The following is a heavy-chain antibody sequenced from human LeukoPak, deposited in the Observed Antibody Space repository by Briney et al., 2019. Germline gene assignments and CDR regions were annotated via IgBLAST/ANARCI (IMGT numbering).Heavy chain of an antibody. Sequence: PGGSLRLSCAASGFTVSSNYMSWVRQAPGKGLEWVSVIYSGGSTYYADSVKGRFTISRDNSKNTLYLQMNSLRAEDTAVHYCARDPFDRYYYDSTDYWGQGTLVTVSS. CDR3: ARDPFDRYYYDSTDY. V-gene: IGHV3-66*01. CDR1: GFTVSSNY. J-gene: IGHJ4*02. D-gene: IGHD3-22*01. CDR2: IYSGGST.